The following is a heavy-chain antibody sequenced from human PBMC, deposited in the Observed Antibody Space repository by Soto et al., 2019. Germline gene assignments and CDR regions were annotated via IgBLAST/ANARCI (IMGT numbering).Heavy chain of an antibody. J-gene: IGHJ5*02. CDR1: GGSVGSYY. D-gene: IGHD3-10*01. Sequence: SETLSLTCSVSGGSVGSYYWSWVRQAPGKGLEWIGSGHFSGDTRYNLSLKRRVTISIDTYRNRLSLKLTSVTAADTAVYYCARESAGSGRNNWFDPWGQGVLVTVSS. V-gene: IGHV4-59*02. CDR2: GHFSGDT. CDR3: ARESAGSGRNNWFDP.